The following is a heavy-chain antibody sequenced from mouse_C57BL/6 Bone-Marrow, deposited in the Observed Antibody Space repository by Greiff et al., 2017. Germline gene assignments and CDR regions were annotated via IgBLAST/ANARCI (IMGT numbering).Heavy chain of an antibody. CDR3: AREDYYGSSYWYFDV. D-gene: IGHD1-1*01. Sequence: VQLQQSGAELVKPGASVKLSCKASGYTFTSYWMHWVKQRPGQGLEWIGMIHPNSGSTNYNEKFKSKATLTVDKSSSTAYMQLSSLTSEDSAVYYCAREDYYGSSYWYFDVWGTGTTGTVSS. V-gene: IGHV1-64*01. CDR1: GYTFTSYW. J-gene: IGHJ1*03. CDR2: IHPNSGST.